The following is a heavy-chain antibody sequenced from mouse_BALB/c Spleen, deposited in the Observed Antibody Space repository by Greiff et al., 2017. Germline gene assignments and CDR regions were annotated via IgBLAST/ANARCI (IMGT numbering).Heavy chain of an antibody. J-gene: IGHJ3*01. CDR3: ARYYYGSSYAWFAY. CDR2: ISSGSSTI. D-gene: IGHD1-1*01. V-gene: IGHV5-17*02. CDR1: GFTFSSFG. Sequence: DVKLVESGGGLVQPGGSRKLSCAASGFTFSSFGMHWVRQAPEKGLEWVAYISSGSSTIYYADTVKGRFTISRDNPKNTLFLQMTSLRSEDTAMYYCARYYYGSSYAWFAYWGQGTLVTVSA.